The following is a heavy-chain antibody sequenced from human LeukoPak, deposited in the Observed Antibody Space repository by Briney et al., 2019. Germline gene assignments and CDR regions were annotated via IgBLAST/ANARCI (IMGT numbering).Heavy chain of an antibody. CDR2: IYVTGIT. CDR3: ARDRPTSSRWFGELVHAFDI. D-gene: IGHD3-10*01. J-gene: IGHJ3*02. Sequence: PSETLSLTCTVSGGSLSSYYWSWIRQPAGKGLEFIGRIYVTGITNYNPSLQSRVTMSVDTSNNQFSLKLSSVTAADTAVYYCARDRPTSSRWFGELVHAFDIWGQGTMVTVSS. CDR1: GGSLSSYY. V-gene: IGHV4-4*07.